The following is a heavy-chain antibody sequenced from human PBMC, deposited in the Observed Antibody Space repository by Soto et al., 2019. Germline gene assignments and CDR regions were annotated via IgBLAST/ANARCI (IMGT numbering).Heavy chain of an antibody. Sequence: PSETLSLTCTVSCDSISSYYWNWIRQPAGKGLEWIGRIDASGNSNYNPSLKSRVTMSVDTSKKQFSLKVTSVTAADTAVYYCARQDLGQLPDCWGQGTLVTVSS. CDR3: ARQDLGQLPDC. J-gene: IGHJ4*02. CDR1: CDSISSYY. CDR2: IDASGNS. V-gene: IGHV4-4*07. D-gene: IGHD5-18*01.